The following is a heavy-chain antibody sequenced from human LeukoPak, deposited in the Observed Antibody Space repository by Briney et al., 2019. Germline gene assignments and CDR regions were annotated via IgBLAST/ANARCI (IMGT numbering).Heavy chain of an antibody. V-gene: IGHV1-2*02. CDR2: INPNSGGT. D-gene: IGHD6-6*01. CDR3: ARAGSSSGGWFDP. CDR1: GYTFTGYY. J-gene: IGHJ5*02. Sequence: ASVKVSYTASGYTFTGYYMHWVRQAPGQGLEWMGWINPNSGGTNYAQKFQGRVTMTRDTSISTAYVELSRLRSDDTAVYYCARAGSSSGGWFDPWGQGTLVTVSS.